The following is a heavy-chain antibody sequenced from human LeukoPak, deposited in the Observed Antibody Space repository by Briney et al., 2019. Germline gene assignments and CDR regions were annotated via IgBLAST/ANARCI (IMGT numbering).Heavy chain of an antibody. Sequence: ASVKVSCKASGYTFTSYYMHWVRQAPGQGLEWMGIINPSGGSTSYAQKFQGRVTMTRDMSTSTVYMELSSLRSEDAAVYYCARDALLIAAAAPDYYYYYMDVWGKGTTVTVSS. J-gene: IGHJ6*03. V-gene: IGHV1-46*01. CDR3: ARDALLIAAAAPDYYYYYMDV. CDR2: INPSGGST. CDR1: GYTFTSYY. D-gene: IGHD6-13*01.